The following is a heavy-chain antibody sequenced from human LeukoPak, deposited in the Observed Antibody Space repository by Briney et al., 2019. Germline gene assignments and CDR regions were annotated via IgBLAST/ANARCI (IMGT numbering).Heavy chain of an antibody. Sequence: GGSLRLSCAASGFTFSDYNMNWVRQAPGKGLEWVSYITNGGSTIHHADSVKGRLTISRDNAKKTLYLQMNSLRAEDMAVYYCARSIGLTGGGVDVWGQGTTVTVSS. V-gene: IGHV3-11*01. CDR3: ARSIGLTGGGVDV. CDR2: ITNGGSTI. D-gene: IGHD3-9*01. CDR1: GFTFSDYN. J-gene: IGHJ6*02.